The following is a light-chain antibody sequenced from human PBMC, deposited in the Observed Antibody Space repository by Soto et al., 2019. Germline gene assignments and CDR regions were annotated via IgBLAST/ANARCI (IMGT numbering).Light chain of an antibody. CDR3: QQSSRTPWT. Sequence: DIQMTQSPSSLSASVGDRVTITCRASQTISSYLNWYQQKPEKAPKLLIYAASTLESGVPSRFSGNRSGTDFTLTISSLQPEDFAAYYCQQSSRTPWTFGQGTKVEIK. CDR1: QTISSY. CDR2: AAS. V-gene: IGKV1-39*01. J-gene: IGKJ1*01.